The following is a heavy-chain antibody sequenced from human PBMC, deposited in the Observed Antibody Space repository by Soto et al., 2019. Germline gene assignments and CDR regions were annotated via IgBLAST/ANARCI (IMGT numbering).Heavy chain of an antibody. D-gene: IGHD2-21*02. CDR1: GGSISSYY. Sequence: NPSETLSLTCTVSGGSISSYYWSWIRQPPGKGLEWIGYIYYSGSTNYNPSLKSRVTISVDTSKNQFSLKLSSVTAADTAVYYCARGAVVTPEYFQHWGQGTLVTVSS. J-gene: IGHJ1*01. CDR3: ARGAVVTPEYFQH. V-gene: IGHV4-59*01. CDR2: IYYSGST.